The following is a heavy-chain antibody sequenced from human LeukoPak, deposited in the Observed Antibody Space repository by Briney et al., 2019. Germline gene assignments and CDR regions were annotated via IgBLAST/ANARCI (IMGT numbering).Heavy chain of an antibody. CDR3: ARLTTAWYYFDY. J-gene: IGHJ4*02. CDR1: IDSFSNYH. CDR2: VNESGGT. D-gene: IGHD4-11*01. V-gene: IGHV4-34*01. Sequence: SETLSLTCAVYIDSFSNYHWNWIRQTPAKGMEWIGEVNESGGTNISPSLRSRVILSVDTSKNQFSLKLISVTVADTAIYYCARLTTAWYYFDYWGQGTLVTVSS.